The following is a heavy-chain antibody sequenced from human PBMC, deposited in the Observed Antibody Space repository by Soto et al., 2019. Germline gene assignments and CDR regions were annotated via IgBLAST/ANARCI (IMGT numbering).Heavy chain of an antibody. Sequence: SETLSLTCTISGGSISSGGYYWSWIRQHPGKGLEWIGYIYYSGSTYYNPSLKSRVTISVDTSKNQFSLKLSSVTAADTAVYYCASYYGSSGYYMYNWFDPWGQGTLVTVSS. CDR1: GGSISSGGYY. CDR2: IYYSGST. CDR3: ASYYGSSGYYMYNWFDP. D-gene: IGHD3-22*01. J-gene: IGHJ5*02. V-gene: IGHV4-31*03.